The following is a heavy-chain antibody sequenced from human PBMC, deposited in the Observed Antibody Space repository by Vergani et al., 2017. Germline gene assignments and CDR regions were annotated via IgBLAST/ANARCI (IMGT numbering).Heavy chain of an antibody. D-gene: IGHD3-3*01. J-gene: IGHJ5*02. V-gene: IGHV3-74*01. CDR2: MNGDGDTI. CDR1: GFTFNEYW. CDR3: ARARKFRFGVVWDNWFDP. Sequence: EVELVESGGGLVQPGGSLRLSCAASGFTFNEYWMHWARQVPGKGLVWVSGMNGDGDTISYADSVKGRFTISRDNAKNTLFLQMNSLRAEDTAVYYCARARKFRFGVVWDNWFDPWGQGTLVTVSS.